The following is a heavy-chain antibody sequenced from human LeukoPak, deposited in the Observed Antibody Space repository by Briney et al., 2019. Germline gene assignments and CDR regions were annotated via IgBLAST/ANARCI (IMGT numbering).Heavy chain of an antibody. Sequence: PSETLSLTCAVSGGSISSGGYSWSWIRQPPGTGLEWIGYIYHSGSTYYNPSLKSRVTISVDRSKNQFSLKLSSVTAADTAVYYCARAPRYSGRAGYYYGMDVWGKGTTVTVSS. V-gene: IGHV4-30-2*01. D-gene: IGHD2-15*01. CDR2: IYHSGST. CDR1: GGSISSGGYS. CDR3: ARAPRYSGRAGYYYGMDV. J-gene: IGHJ6*04.